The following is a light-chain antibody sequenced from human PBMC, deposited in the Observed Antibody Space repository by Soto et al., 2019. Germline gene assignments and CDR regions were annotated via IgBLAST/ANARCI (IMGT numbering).Light chain of an antibody. CDR3: QHYNSYSEA. V-gene: IGKV1-5*03. Sequence: DVQMAQAPSTLCGSVGDRVTINCRASQTISSWLAWYQQKPGKAPKLLIYKASTLKSGVPSRFSGSGSGTEFPLTISSLQPGDFATYYCQHYNSYSEAFGQGTKV. CDR1: QTISSW. CDR2: KAS. J-gene: IGKJ1*01.